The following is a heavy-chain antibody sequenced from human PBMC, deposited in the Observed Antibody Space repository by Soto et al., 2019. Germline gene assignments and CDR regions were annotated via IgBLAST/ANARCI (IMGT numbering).Heavy chain of an antibody. Sequence: GSLRLSCAASGFTFSDYYMSWIRQAPGKGLEWVSYISSSGSTIYYADSVKGRFTISRDNAKNSLYLQMNSLRAEDTAVYYCARDARVGYDFWSGYRTYNWFDPWGQGTLVTVSS. D-gene: IGHD3-3*01. CDR3: ARDARVGYDFWSGYRTYNWFDP. V-gene: IGHV3-11*04. CDR1: GFTFSDYY. CDR2: ISSSGSTI. J-gene: IGHJ5*02.